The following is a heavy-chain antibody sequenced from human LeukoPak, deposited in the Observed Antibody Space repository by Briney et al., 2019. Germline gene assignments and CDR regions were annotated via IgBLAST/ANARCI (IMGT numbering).Heavy chain of an antibody. CDR1: GGSFSGYY. Sequence: SETLSLTCAVYGGSFSGYYWSWIRQPAGKGLEWIGRIYISGSGSTNYNPSLKSRVTISVDTSKNQFSLKLSSVTAADTAVYYCARAAGDSSGYFGIGFDYWGQGTLVTVSS. CDR2: IYISGSGST. J-gene: IGHJ4*02. D-gene: IGHD3-22*01. V-gene: IGHV4-59*10. CDR3: ARAAGDSSGYFGIGFDY.